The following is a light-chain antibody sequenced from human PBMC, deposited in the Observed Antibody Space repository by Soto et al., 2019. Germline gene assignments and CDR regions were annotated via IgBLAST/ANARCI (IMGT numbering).Light chain of an antibody. CDR2: EGS. CDR1: SNDVGSYNL. J-gene: IGLJ3*02. Sequence: QPVLTQPASVSGSPGQSITISCTGTSNDVGSYNLVSWYQQHPGKAPKVMIYEGSKRPSGVSNRFSGSKSGNTASLTISGLQAEDEADYYCCSYASITTWVFGGGTKLTVL. CDR3: CSYASITTWV. V-gene: IGLV2-23*01.